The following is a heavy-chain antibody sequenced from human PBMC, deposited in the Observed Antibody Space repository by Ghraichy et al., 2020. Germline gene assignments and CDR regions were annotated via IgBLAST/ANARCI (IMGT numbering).Heavy chain of an antibody. CDR2: ISSSSSYI. Sequence: GGSLRLSCAASGFTFSSYSMNWVRQAPGKGLEWVSSISSSSSYIYYADSVKGRFTISGDNAKNSLYLQMNSLRAEDTAVYYCARDENGFTTVYYYYGMDVWGQGTTVTVSS. CDR3: ARDENGFTTVYYYYGMDV. CDR1: GFTFSSYS. J-gene: IGHJ6*02. V-gene: IGHV3-21*01. D-gene: IGHD4-17*01.